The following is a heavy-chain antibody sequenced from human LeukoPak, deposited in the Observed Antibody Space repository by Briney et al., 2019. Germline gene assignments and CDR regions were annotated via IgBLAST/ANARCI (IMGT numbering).Heavy chain of an antibody. Sequence: KPSETLSLSCTVSGGSISSSSYYWSWIRQPPGKGLEWIGEINHSGSTNYNPSLKSRVTISVDTSKNQFSLKLSSVTAADTAVYYCARVGGYDSSGHYSSWGQGTLVTVSS. V-gene: IGHV4-39*07. J-gene: IGHJ4*02. CDR2: INHSGST. CDR3: ARVGGYDSSGHYSS. D-gene: IGHD3-22*01. CDR1: GGSISSSSYY.